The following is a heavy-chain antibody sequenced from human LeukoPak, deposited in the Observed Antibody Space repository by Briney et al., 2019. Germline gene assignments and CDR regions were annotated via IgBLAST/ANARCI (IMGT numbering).Heavy chain of an antibody. V-gene: IGHV3-21*01. CDR1: GFTFSSYS. CDR3: ARDEGQYGMDV. CDR2: ISSSSSYI. J-gene: IGHJ6*02. Sequence: GGSLRLSCAASGFTFSSYSMNWVRQAPGKGLEWVSSISSSSSYIYYADSVKGRFTVSRDNAKNSLYLQMNSLRAEDTAAYYCARDEGQYGMDVWGQGTTVTVSS.